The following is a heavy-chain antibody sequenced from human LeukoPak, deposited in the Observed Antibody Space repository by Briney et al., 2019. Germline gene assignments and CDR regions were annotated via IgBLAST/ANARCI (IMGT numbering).Heavy chain of an antibody. CDR1: GYTFTSYG. CDR3: ARSLWFGELPTDY. Sequence: ASVKVSCKASGYTFTSYGISWVRQAPGQGLEWMGWISAYNGNTNYAQKLQGRLTLTRDTSTSTFYMELNSLRSDDTAVYYCARSLWFGELPTDYWGQGTLVTVSS. CDR2: ISAYNGNT. D-gene: IGHD3-10*01. J-gene: IGHJ4*02. V-gene: IGHV1-18*01.